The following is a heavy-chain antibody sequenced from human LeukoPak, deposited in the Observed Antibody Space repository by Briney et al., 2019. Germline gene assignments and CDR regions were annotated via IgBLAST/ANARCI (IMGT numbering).Heavy chain of an antibody. CDR1: GFTFSSYS. V-gene: IGHV3-48*01. CDR3: ARAPSSSWYYFDY. J-gene: IGHJ4*02. D-gene: IGHD6-13*01. CDR2: ISSSSTTK. Sequence: PGGSLRLSCAASGFTFSSYSMNWVRQAPGKGLEWVSYISSSSTTKYYADSVKGRFTISRDNAGNSLYLQMNSLRAEDTAVYYCARAPSSSWYYFDYWGQGTLVTVSS.